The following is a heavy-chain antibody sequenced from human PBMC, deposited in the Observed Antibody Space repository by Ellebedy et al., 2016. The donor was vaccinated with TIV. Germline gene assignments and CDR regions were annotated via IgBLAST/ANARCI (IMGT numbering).Heavy chain of an antibody. J-gene: IGHJ4*02. Sequence: GGSLRLSXAASGFTFSSYAMHWVRQAPGKGLEWVAVISYDGSNKYYADSVKGRFTISRDNAKNSLYLQTNSLRAEDTAVYYCAKRGVAAADFLDYWGQGTLVTVSS. D-gene: IGHD6-13*01. CDR3: AKRGVAAADFLDY. CDR1: GFTFSSYA. CDR2: ISYDGSNK. V-gene: IGHV3-30-3*02.